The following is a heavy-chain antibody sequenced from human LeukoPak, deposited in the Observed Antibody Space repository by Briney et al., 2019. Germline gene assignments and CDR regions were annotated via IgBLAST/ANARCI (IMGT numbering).Heavy chain of an antibody. D-gene: IGHD1-26*01. CDR2: ISYDGSNK. V-gene: IGHV3-30*18. Sequence: GRSLRLSCAASGFTFSSYGMHWVRQAPGKGLEWVAVISYDGSNKYYADSVKGRFTISRDNSKNTLYLQMNSLRAEDTAVYYCAKDLGSGSPSAYWGQGTLVTVSS. CDR3: AKDLGSGSPSAY. CDR1: GFTFSSYG. J-gene: IGHJ4*02.